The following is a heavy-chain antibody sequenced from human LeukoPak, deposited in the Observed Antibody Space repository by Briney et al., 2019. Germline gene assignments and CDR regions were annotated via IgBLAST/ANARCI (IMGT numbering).Heavy chain of an antibody. D-gene: IGHD7-27*01. J-gene: IGHJ4*02. CDR3: ARDGGLWVSAHWGDS. V-gene: IGHV3-23*01. CDR1: GFTFSSYA. CDR2: ISGSGGST. Sequence: GGSLRLSCAASGFTFSSYAMSWVRQAPGKGLEWVSAISGSGGSTYYADSVKGRFTVSRDDSKNTLYLQMNSLRAEDTAVYYCARDGGLWVSAHWGDSWGRGTLVTVSS.